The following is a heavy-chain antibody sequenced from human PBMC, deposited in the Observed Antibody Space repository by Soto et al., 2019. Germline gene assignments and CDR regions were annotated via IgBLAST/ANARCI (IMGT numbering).Heavy chain of an antibody. CDR1: GGSISSGGYY. J-gene: IGHJ3*02. CDR2: IYYSGST. CDR3: ATARGYCSSTSCYLAAFDI. V-gene: IGHV4-31*03. D-gene: IGHD2-2*01. Sequence: PSETLSLTSTVSGGSISSGGYYWSWIRQHPGKGLEWIGYIYYSGSTYYNPSLKSRVTISVDTSKNLFSLKLSSVTAADTAVYYCATARGYCSSTSCYLAAFDIWGQLTMVT.